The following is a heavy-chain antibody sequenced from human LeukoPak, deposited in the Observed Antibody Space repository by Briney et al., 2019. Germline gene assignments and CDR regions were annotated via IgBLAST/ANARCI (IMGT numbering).Heavy chain of an antibody. CDR1: GYTFTSYG. Sequence: ASVKVSCKTSGYTFTSYGISWVRQAPGQGLEWMGWISAYNGNTNYAQKLQGRVTMTTDTSTSTAYMELRSLRSDDTAVYYCARDRLSYADYYDSSGYRDYWGQGTLVTVSS. D-gene: IGHD3-22*01. V-gene: IGHV1-18*01. CDR2: ISAYNGNT. J-gene: IGHJ4*02. CDR3: ARDRLSYADYYDSSGYRDY.